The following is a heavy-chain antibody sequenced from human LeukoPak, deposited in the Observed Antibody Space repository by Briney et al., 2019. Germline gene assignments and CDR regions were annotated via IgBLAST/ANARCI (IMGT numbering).Heavy chain of an antibody. CDR3: ARERVDDYVWGSSEGDY. J-gene: IGHJ4*02. CDR1: GYTFTSYG. D-gene: IGHD3-16*01. V-gene: IGHV1-18*01. CDR2: ISAYNGNT. Sequence: GASVKDSCKASGYTFTSYGISWVRQAPGQGLEWMGWISAYNGNTNYAQKLQGRVTMTTDTSTSTAYMELRSLRSDDTAVYYCARERVDDYVWGSSEGDYWGQGTLVTVSS.